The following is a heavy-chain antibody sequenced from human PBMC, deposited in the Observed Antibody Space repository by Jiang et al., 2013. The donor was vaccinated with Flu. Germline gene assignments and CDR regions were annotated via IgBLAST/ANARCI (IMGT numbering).Heavy chain of an antibody. V-gene: IGHV1-3*01. CDR3: ARRVGVGTMVRGVRGFDP. D-gene: IGHD3-10*01. Sequence: SGAEVKKPGASVKVSCKASGYTFTSYAMHWVRQAPGQRLEWMGWINAGNGNTKYSQKFQGRVTITRDTSASTAYMELSSLRSEDTAVYYCARRVGVGTMVRGVRGFDPWGQGTLVTVSS. CDR1: GYTFTSYA. J-gene: IGHJ5*02. CDR2: INAGNGNT.